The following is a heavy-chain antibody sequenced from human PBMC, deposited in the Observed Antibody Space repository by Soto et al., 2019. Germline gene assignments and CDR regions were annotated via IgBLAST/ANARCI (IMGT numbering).Heavy chain of an antibody. Sequence: QLQLQESGPGLVKPSETLSLTCTVSGGSISSSSYYWGWIRQPPGKGLEWIGSIYYSGSTYYNPSLKSRVTISVDTSKNPFSLKLSSVTAADTAVYYCARHSGSNDVVDLVFVGNWFDPWGQGTLVTVSS. V-gene: IGHV4-39*01. CDR1: GGSISSSSYY. CDR3: ARHSGSNDVVDLVFVGNWFDP. D-gene: IGHD1-1*01. CDR2: IYYSGST. J-gene: IGHJ5*02.